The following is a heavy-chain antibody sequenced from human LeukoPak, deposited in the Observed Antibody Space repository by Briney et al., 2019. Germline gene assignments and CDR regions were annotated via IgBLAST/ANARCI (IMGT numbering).Heavy chain of an antibody. Sequence: AGSLRLSCAASGFTFSSYSMNWVRQAPGKGLEWVSSISSSSSYRYYADSVKGRFTISRDNAKNSLYLQMDSLRAEDTAVYYCARTTVVTPNYFDYWGQGTLVTVSS. V-gene: IGHV3-21*01. CDR3: ARTTVVTPNYFDY. J-gene: IGHJ4*02. D-gene: IGHD4-23*01. CDR2: ISSSSSYR. CDR1: GFTFSSYS.